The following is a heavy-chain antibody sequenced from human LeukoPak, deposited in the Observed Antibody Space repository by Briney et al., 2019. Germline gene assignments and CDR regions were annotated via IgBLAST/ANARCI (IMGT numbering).Heavy chain of an antibody. Sequence: GGSLRLSCAPSGFTFSSHAMSWVRQAPGKGLEWVSAISGSGGSTYYADSVKGRFPISRDNTKNTLYMQTNSLRTKDTAVYYCAKSIVVGGRFDPWGQGTLVTVSS. CDR3: AKSIVVGGRFDP. V-gene: IGHV3-23*01. J-gene: IGHJ5*02. CDR1: GFTFSSHA. D-gene: IGHD2-2*01. CDR2: ISGSGGST.